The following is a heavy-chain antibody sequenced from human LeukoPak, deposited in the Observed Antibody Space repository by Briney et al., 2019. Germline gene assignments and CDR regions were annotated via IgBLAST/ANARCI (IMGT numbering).Heavy chain of an antibody. Sequence: GESLRLSCAASVFTLSNYNMNWVRQAPGKGLEWVSFISSSGSYIYYADSVKGRFTISRDNANNLLFLQMDRLRAEDTAVYYCARDGHGWLQASFGYWGQGTLVTVSS. CDR1: VFTLSNYN. D-gene: IGHD5-24*01. CDR3: ARDGHGWLQASFGY. CDR2: ISSSGSYI. V-gene: IGHV3-21*06. J-gene: IGHJ4*02.